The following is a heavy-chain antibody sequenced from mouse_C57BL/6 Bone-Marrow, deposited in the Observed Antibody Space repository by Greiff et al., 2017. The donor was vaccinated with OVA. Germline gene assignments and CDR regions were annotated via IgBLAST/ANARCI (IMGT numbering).Heavy chain of an antibody. Sequence: VQLQQPGAELVKPGASVKLSCKASGYTFTSYWMHWVKQRPGQGLEWIGMIHPNSGSTNYNEKFKSKATLTVDKSSITAYMQLSSLTSEDSAGYYCARLWAMDYWGQGTSVTVSS. CDR2: IHPNSGST. CDR3: ARLWAMDY. V-gene: IGHV1-64*01. J-gene: IGHJ4*01. CDR1: GYTFTSYW.